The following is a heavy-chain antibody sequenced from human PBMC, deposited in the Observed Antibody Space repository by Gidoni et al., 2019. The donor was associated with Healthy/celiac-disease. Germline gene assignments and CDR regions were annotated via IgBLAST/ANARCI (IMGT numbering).Heavy chain of an antibody. V-gene: IGHV1-69*06. CDR1: GGPFSSDA. D-gene: IGHD2-2*01. J-gene: IGHJ5*02. CDR3: ARGDCSSTSCLNWFDP. CDR2: IIPIFGTA. Sequence: QAGLVQSGAEVQQPGSSVKVSCKSSGGPFSSDAISWVRQAPGEGLEWMGGIIPIFGTANYAQKFQGRVTITADKSTSTAYMELSSLRSEDTAVYYCARGDCSSTSCLNWFDPWGQGTLVTVSS.